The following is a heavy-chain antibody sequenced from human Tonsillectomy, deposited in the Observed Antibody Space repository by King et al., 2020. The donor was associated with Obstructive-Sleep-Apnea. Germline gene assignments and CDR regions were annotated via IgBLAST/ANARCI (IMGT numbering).Heavy chain of an antibody. D-gene: IGHD3-22*01. V-gene: IGHV4-34*01. Sequence: VQLQQWGAGLLKPSETLSLTCAVYGGSFSGYYWNWIRQPPGKGLEWIGEINHSGITNYNPSLKSRCTISVDTSKNQFSLKLGSLTAADTAVYYCARGDTYYYDSSVYYRTDAFDIWGQGTMVTVSS. J-gene: IGHJ3*02. CDR2: INHSGIT. CDR3: ARGDTYYYDSSVYYRTDAFDI. CDR1: GGSFSGYY.